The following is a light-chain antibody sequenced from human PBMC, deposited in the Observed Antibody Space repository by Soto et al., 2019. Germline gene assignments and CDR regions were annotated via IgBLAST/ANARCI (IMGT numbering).Light chain of an antibody. J-gene: IGKJ1*01. CDR2: GAS. CDR1: QSVSSSY. V-gene: IGKV3-20*01. CDR3: QQYGSSWWT. Sequence: EIVLTQSPGTLSLSPGERATLSCRASQSVSSSYLAWYQQKPGQAPRLLIYGASSRATGIPDRFSGSGSGTDFTLTISRLEPEDFAVYYCQQYGSSWWTFGQGTK.